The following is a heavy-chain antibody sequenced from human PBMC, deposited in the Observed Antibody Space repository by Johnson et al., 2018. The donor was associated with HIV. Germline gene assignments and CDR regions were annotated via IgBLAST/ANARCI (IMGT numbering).Heavy chain of an antibody. CDR3: AYTRGGSSWSNDAFDT. D-gene: IGHD6-13*01. V-gene: IGHV3-23*04. CDR1: GFTFSSYV. J-gene: IGHJ3*02. CDR2: IGVSGDST. Sequence: VQLVESGGGLVQPGGSLRLSCAASGFTFSSYVMSWVRQAPGKGLEWVSGIGVSGDSTYYADSVKSRFTISRDNSKNTLYLQMNSLRAEDTAVYYCAYTRGGSSWSNDAFDTWGQGTVVTVSS.